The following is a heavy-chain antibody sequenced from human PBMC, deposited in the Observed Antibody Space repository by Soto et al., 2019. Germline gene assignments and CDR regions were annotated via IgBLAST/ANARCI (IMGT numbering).Heavy chain of an antibody. D-gene: IGHD6-13*01. CDR3: ARDAAGNFDY. CDR2: IYYSGST. V-gene: IGHV4-59*01. CDR1: GGSISSYY. J-gene: IGHJ4*02. Sequence: SETLSLTCTVSGGSISSYYWIWIRQPPGKGLEWIGYIYYSGSTNYNPSLKSRVTISVDTSKNQFSLKLSSVTAADTAVYYCARDAAGNFDYWGQGTLVTVSS.